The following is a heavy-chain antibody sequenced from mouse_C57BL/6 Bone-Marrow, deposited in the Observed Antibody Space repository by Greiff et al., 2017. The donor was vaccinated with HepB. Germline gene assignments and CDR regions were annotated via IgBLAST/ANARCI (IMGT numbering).Heavy chain of an antibody. J-gene: IGHJ1*03. CDR2: ISYDGSN. D-gene: IGHD1-1*01. Sequence: EVKLVESGPGLVKPSQSLSLTCSVTGYSITSGYYWNWIRQFPGNKLEWMGYISYDGSNNYNPSLKNRISITRDTSKNQFFLKLNSVTTEDTATYYCARDPSYYYGSSSYWYFDVWGTGTTVTVSS. V-gene: IGHV3-6*01. CDR3: ARDPSYYYGSSSYWYFDV. CDR1: GYSITSGYY.